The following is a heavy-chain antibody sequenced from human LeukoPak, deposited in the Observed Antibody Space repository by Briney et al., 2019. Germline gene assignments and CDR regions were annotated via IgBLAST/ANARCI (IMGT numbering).Heavy chain of an antibody. J-gene: IGHJ4*02. D-gene: IGHD6-13*01. CDR2: ISSSGSTI. CDR1: GFTFSSYE. CDR3: ARDGGAAALSY. V-gene: IGHV3-48*03. Sequence: GGSLRLSCAASGFTFSSYEMNWVRQAPGKGLEWVSYISSSGSTIYYADSVKGRFTISRDNAKNSLYLQMNSLRAEDTAVYYCARDGGAAALSYWGQGTLVTVSS.